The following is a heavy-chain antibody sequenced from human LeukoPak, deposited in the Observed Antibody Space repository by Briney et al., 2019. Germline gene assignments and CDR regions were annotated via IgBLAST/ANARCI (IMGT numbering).Heavy chain of an antibody. CDR3: ARPKCSGGSCYWSFFY. D-gene: IGHD2-15*01. CDR1: GFTFTSYG. CDR2: ISAYNGNT. J-gene: IGHJ4*02. V-gene: IGHV1-18*01. Sequence: GGSLRLSCAASGFTFTSYGISWVRQAPGQGLEWMGWISAYNGNTNYAQKLQGRVTMTTDTSTSTAYMELRSLRSDDTAVYYCARPKCSGGSCYWSFFYWGQGTLVTVSS.